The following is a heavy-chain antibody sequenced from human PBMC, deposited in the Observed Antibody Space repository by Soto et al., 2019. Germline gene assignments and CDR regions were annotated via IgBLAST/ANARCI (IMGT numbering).Heavy chain of an antibody. CDR2: ISPNSGGT. D-gene: IGHD1-26*01. J-gene: IGHJ4*02. CDR1: GYSFTGYY. Sequence: QVQLVQSGAEVKKSGASVKISCKASGYSFTGYYIHWVRQAPGQGFEWMGEISPNSGGTKYEQKFQGRVTMTRDTSSTAVYMDLSNLSPDDTAVYYCGKGRSGDVGVFYWGQGTLVTVYS. CDR3: GKGRSGDVGVFY. V-gene: IGHV1-2*02.